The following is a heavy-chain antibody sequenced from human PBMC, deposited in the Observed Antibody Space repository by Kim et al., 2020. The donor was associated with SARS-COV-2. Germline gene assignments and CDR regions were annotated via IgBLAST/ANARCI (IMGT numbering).Heavy chain of an antibody. CDR3: ARVTAARPFDY. CDR2: T. V-gene: IGHV4-34*01. D-gene: IGHD6-6*01. Sequence: TTSNPSLKSRVTISVDTSKNQFSLKLSSVTAADTAVYYCARVTAARPFDYWGQGTLVTVSS. J-gene: IGHJ4*02.